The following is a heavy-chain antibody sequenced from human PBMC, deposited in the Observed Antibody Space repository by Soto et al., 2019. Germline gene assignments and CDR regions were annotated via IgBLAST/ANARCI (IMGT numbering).Heavy chain of an antibody. V-gene: IGHV3-23*01. CDR1: GLTFRSYA. CDR3: AKDPFVISIFGLTPSPYDVFDV. CDR2: SGGSGGSA. D-gene: IGHD3-3*01. J-gene: IGHJ3*01. Sequence: EVQLLESGGGSIHPGGSLRLSCLASGLTFRSYAMTWVRQGPGRGVEWVSASGGSGGSAFSADSVKGRFTISRDNSKNTLFLQMNSLRAEDTAVYDCAKDPFVISIFGLTPSPYDVFDVWGPGTMVTVSS.